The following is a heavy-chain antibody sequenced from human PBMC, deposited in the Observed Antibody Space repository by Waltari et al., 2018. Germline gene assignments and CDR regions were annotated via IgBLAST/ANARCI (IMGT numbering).Heavy chain of an antibody. V-gene: IGHV3-23*01. Sequence: EVQLLESGGGLVQPGVSLRLSCAASGFTFSSYAMGWVRQAPGKGLEWVSAISGSGGSTYHADTGKGRLNISRDNAENTAQLQTKNLTAEDTALYYCARATNWVLEASELWGQGRMVTVSP. CDR3: ARATNWVLEASEL. CDR2: ISGSGGST. CDR1: GFTFSSYA. D-gene: IGHD1-1*01. J-gene: IGHJ3*01.